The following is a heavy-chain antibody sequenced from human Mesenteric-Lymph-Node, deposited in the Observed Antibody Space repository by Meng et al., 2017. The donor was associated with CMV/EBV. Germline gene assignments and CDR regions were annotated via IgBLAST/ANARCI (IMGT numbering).Heavy chain of an antibody. CDR2: INDDGSEK. Sequence: GESLKISCAASGFTFSSYWMSWVRQAPGKGLEWVANINDDGSEKYYVDSVKGRFTISRDNARNSLYLQMNSLRAEDTAVYYCVSEGSRSYWGQGTLVTVSS. CDR1: GFTFSSYW. D-gene: IGHD3-10*01. V-gene: IGHV3-7*03. CDR3: VSEGSRSY. J-gene: IGHJ4*02.